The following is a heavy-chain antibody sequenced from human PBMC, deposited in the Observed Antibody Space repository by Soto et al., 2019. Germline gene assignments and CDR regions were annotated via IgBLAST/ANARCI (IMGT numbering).Heavy chain of an antibody. Sequence: PSETLSLTCTVSSSPINSRYYWGWIRQTPGKGLEWVASIYHSGSTHYNPSLKSRATIPVDTSNNQFSLRLSSVTAADTAIYYCARNTSGRNFDYWGQGTQVTVSS. V-gene: IGHV4-38-2*02. J-gene: IGHJ4*02. D-gene: IGHD6-19*01. CDR1: SSPINSRYY. CDR3: ARNTSGRNFDY. CDR2: IYHSGST.